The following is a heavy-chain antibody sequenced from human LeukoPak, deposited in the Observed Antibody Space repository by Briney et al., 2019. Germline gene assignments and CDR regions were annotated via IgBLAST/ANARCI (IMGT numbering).Heavy chain of an antibody. CDR3: AKRGAEVGATVAPGDY. D-gene: IGHD1-26*01. V-gene: IGHV3-7*03. CDR2: IKQDGSEK. Sequence: GGSLRLSCAASGFTFSSYWMSWVRQAPGKGLEWVANIKQDGSEKYYVDSVKGRFTISRDNSKNTLYPQMNSLRAEDTAVYYCAKRGAEVGATVAPGDYWGQGTLVTVSS. CDR1: GFTFSSYW. J-gene: IGHJ4*02.